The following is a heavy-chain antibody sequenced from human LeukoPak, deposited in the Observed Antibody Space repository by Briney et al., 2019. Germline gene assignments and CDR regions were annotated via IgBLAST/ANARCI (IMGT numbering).Heavy chain of an antibody. CDR2: IYPGDSDT. V-gene: IGHV5-51*01. Sequence: GESLKISCQCSGYSFTSYWIVWVRQMPGKGLEWMGIIYPGDSDTRYSPSFQGQVTLSADKSISTAYLQWSSLKASDTAMYYCARLVSGVGNWFDPWGQGTLVTVSS. J-gene: IGHJ5*02. CDR1: GYSFTSYW. CDR3: ARLVSGVGNWFDP. D-gene: IGHD1-26*01.